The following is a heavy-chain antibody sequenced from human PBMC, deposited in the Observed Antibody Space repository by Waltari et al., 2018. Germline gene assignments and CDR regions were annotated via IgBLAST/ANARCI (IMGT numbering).Heavy chain of an antibody. CDR2: FDPEDGET. CDR1: GFTFDDYA. D-gene: IGHD3-3*01. V-gene: IGHV1-24*01. J-gene: IGHJ3*02. Sequence: VQLVESGGGLVQPGRSLRLSCAASGFTFDDYAMHWVRQAPGKGLEWMGGFDPEDGETIYAQKFQGRVTMTEDTSTDTAYMELSSLRSEDTAVYYCATATRGEYNAFDIWGQGTMVTVSS. CDR3: ATATRGEYNAFDI.